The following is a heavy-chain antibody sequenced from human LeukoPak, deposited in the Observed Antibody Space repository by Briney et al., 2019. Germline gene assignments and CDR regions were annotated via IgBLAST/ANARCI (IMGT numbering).Heavy chain of an antibody. CDR3: ARAQQLVIDGWSDAFDI. CDR1: GGSISSGDYY. D-gene: IGHD6-13*01. V-gene: IGHV4-30-4*08. J-gene: IGHJ3*02. CDR2: SYYSGST. Sequence: PSETLSLTCTVSGGSISSGDYYWSWLRQPPGKGLEWLGYSYYSGSTYYNPSLKSRVTISVDTSKNQFSLKMSSVTAADTAVYYCARAQQLVIDGWSDAFDIWGQGTMVTVSS.